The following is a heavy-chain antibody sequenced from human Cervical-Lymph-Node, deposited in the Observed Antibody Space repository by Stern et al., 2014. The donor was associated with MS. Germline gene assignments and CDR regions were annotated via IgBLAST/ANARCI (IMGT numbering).Heavy chain of an antibody. CDR1: GFTVSRHY. CDR3: ARDTSSPERSDW. V-gene: IGHV3-53*01. Sequence: EVQLVQSGPALIQPGAPLTLSCTASGFTVSRHYITWVRQAPGQRLERVSLITNVGSTFYTDSVKGRFTISRDDSKNTVYLHMTSLRAEDTAMYYCARDTSSPERSDWWGQGTLVTVSS. D-gene: IGHD1-1*01. J-gene: IGHJ4*02. CDR2: ITNVGST.